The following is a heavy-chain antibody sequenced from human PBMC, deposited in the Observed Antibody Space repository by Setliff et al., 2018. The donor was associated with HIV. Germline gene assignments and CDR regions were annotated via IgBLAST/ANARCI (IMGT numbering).Heavy chain of an antibody. V-gene: IGHV1-69*10. CDR3: ATDRTQTGMNMVRGRLTDPARYPLDY. D-gene: IGHD3-10*01. CDR1: GNTFNIYA. CDR2: LSPIRSIA. Sequence: ASVKVSCKASGNTFNIYAISWVRQAPGHGPEWVGGLSPIRSIANYAQKFQGRVTITADKSRSTAYMELSSLTSDDTAVYYCATDRTQTGMNMVRGRLTDPARYPLDYWGQGTLVTVSS. J-gene: IGHJ4*02.